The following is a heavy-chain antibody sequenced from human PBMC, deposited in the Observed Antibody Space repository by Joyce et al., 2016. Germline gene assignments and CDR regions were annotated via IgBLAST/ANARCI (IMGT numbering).Heavy chain of an antibody. Sequence: EVQLVESGGGLVQPGRSLRLSCTASGFTFGVYAMSWFRQAPGEELEWLGFIRSKTYGETTEYAASVKGRFTSSRDESKSVAYLQMNSLKSEDTAVYYCSSDSGLNDYWGQGILVTVSS. V-gene: IGHV3-49*03. CDR3: SSDSGLNDY. D-gene: IGHD6-19*01. CDR2: IRSKTYGETT. CDR1: GFTFGVYA. J-gene: IGHJ4*02.